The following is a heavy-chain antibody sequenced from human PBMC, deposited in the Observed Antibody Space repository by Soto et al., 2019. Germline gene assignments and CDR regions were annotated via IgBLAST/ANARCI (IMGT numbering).Heavy chain of an antibody. J-gene: IGHJ4*02. CDR3: AKDFDSDETSHGPNDY. Sequence: ESGGGLVQPGESLRLSCVASGFSFSSYGMSWVRQAPGKGLEWASIISGSGDAKYYADSVKGRFIISRDNSKNTMYLQMDSLRAEDTAVYYCAKDFDSDETSHGPNDYWGQGTLVTVSS. D-gene: IGHD3-22*01. CDR2: ISGSGDAK. CDR1: GFSFSSYG. V-gene: IGHV3-23*01.